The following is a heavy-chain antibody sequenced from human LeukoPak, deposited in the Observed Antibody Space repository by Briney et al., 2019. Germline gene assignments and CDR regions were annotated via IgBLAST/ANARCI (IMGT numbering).Heavy chain of an antibody. CDR3: AVAVAGTRSSDH. CDR1: RGSLSSDY. V-gene: IGHV4-59*01. CDR2: IYYSGST. D-gene: IGHD6-19*01. Sequence: PETLSLTRTVSRGSLSSDYWSSIRQPPGKGLEWIGYIYYSGSTNYNPPLKSRVTISVDTSKNQVSRKRSSVTAADTAVYYCAVAVAGTRSSDHWGQGTLLTVST. J-gene: IGHJ4*02.